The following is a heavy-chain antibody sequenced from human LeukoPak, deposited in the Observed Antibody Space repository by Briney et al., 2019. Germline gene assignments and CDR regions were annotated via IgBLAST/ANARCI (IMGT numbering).Heavy chain of an antibody. J-gene: IGHJ4*02. CDR1: GFSLITSGMC. CDR2: IDWDDDK. CDR3: ARISAYGDYYFDN. D-gene: IGHD4-17*01. Sequence: ESGPTLVKPTQTLTLTCTFSGFSLITSGMCVSWIRQPPGKALEWLALIDWDDDKYYSTSPKTRLPISKDTFKNQVVLTMTNMDPVDTATYYCARISAYGDYYFDNWGQGTLVTVSS. V-gene: IGHV2-70*01.